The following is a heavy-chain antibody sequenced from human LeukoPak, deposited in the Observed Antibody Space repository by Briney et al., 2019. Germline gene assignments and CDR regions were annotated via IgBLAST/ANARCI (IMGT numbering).Heavy chain of an antibody. D-gene: IGHD6-25*01. V-gene: IGHV4-61*02. CDR2: IYTSGST. CDR1: GGSISSGSYY. CDR3: ARDGGVGMDV. Sequence: SQTLSLTCTVSGGSISSGSYYWSCIRQPAGKGLEWIGRIYTSGSTNYNPSLKSRVTISVDTSKNQFSLKLSSVTAADTAVYYCARDGGVGMDVWGQGTTVTVSS. J-gene: IGHJ6*02.